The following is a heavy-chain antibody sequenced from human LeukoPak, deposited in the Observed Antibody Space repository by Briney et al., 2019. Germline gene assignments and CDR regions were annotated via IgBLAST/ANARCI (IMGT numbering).Heavy chain of an antibody. Sequence: PGGSLRLSCAASGFTCDDYAMHWVRQAPGKGLEWVSLISGDGGSTYYADSVKGRFTISRDNSKNSLYLQMNSLRTEDTALYYCAKDGYNWNYEGWFDPWGQGTLVTVSS. CDR3: AKDGYNWNYEGWFDP. J-gene: IGHJ5*02. CDR2: ISGDGGST. V-gene: IGHV3-43*02. CDR1: GFTCDDYA. D-gene: IGHD1-7*01.